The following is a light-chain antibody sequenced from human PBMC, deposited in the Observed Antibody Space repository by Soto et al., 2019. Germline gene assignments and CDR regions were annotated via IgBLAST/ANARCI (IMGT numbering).Light chain of an antibody. CDR3: QQYNSYPVT. CDR2: DAS. V-gene: IGKV1-5*01. J-gene: IGKJ5*01. CDR1: QSISNY. Sequence: DIQMTQSPSSLSASVGDRVTITCRASQSISNYLNWYQQKPGKAPKVLIFDASSLESGVPSRFSGSGSGTEFTLTISSLQPDDFATYYCQQYNSYPVTFGQGTRLEIK.